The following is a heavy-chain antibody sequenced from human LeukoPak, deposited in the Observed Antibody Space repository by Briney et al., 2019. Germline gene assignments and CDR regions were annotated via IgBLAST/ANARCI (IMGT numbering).Heavy chain of an antibody. V-gene: IGHV3-23*01. Sequence: GGSLRLSCAASGFTFSSYAMSWVRQAPGKGLEWVSAISGSGGSTYYADSVKGRFTISRGNSKNTLYLQMNSLRAEDTAVYYCARSSSWPYGMDVWGQGTTVTVYS. J-gene: IGHJ6*02. CDR2: ISGSGGST. CDR3: ARSSSWPYGMDV. CDR1: GFTFSSYA. D-gene: IGHD6-13*01.